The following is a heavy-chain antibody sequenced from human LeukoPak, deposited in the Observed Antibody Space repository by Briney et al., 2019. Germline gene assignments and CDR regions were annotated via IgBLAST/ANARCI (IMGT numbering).Heavy chain of an antibody. V-gene: IGHV3-74*01. J-gene: IGHJ4*02. D-gene: IGHD6-6*01. CDR1: GFTFSGFW. Sequence: GGSLRLSCAASGFTFSGFWMHWVRQAPGKGLVWVSCISFDGSDATYADSVKGRFTISRDNAKNSLYLQMNSLRAEDTAVYYCARDSTRVYSGSSALGYWGQGTLVTVSS. CDR3: ARDSTRVYSGSSALGY. CDR2: ISFDGSDA.